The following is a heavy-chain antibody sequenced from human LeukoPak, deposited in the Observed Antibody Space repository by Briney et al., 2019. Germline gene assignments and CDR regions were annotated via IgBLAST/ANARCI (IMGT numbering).Heavy chain of an antibody. V-gene: IGHV3-30*18. J-gene: IGHJ4*02. D-gene: IGHD6-19*01. CDR2: ISYDGSYK. Sequence: GGSLRLSCAASGFTFGSYGMHWVRQAPGEGLEWVAAISYDGSYKYYADCVKDRFTIYRDYSKNTLYLRMSSLRAEDTAVYYCAKTYSSGWWDLDFWGQGTLVSVSS. CDR3: AKTYSSGWWDLDF. CDR1: GFTFGSYG.